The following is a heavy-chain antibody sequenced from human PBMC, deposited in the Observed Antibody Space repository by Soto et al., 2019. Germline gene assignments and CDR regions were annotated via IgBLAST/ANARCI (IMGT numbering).Heavy chain of an antibody. D-gene: IGHD6-13*01. J-gene: IGHJ5*02. CDR3: AKDPAYIAAACTLWFDP. Sequence: PGGSLRLSCAASGFTFSSYAMSWVRQAPGKGLEWVSAISGSGGRTYYADSVKGRFTISRDNSKNTLYLQMNSLRAEDTAVYYCAKDPAYIAAACTLWFDPWGQGTLVTVSS. V-gene: IGHV3-23*01. CDR1: GFTFSSYA. CDR2: ISGSGGRT.